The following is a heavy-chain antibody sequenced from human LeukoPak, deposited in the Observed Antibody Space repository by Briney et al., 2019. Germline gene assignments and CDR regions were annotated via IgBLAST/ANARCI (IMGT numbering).Heavy chain of an antibody. D-gene: IGHD3-10*01. V-gene: IGHV1-24*01. CDR3: ASVGFGEFVDPFDF. CDR1: GYTLTQLS. Sequence: ASVKVSCKVSGYTLTQLSMHWVRQAPGKGLGWMGGFDPEDGVTLYAQKFQGRVTMTEDTSTDTAYMELSILRSEDTAVYYCASVGFGEFVDPFDFWGQGTVVTVSS. J-gene: IGHJ3*01. CDR2: FDPEDGVT.